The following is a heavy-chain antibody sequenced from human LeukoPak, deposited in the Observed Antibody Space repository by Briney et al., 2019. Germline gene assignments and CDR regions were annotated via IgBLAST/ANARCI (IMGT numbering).Heavy chain of an antibody. J-gene: IGHJ4*02. CDR3: ANGDGFDY. D-gene: IGHD5-24*01. CDR2: IKQDGSEK. Sequence: GGSLRLSCATSGFTFGTYWMSWVRQAPGKGLEWVANIKQDGSEKYYVDSVKGRFTISRDNAKNSLYLQMNSLRAEDTAVYYCANGDGFDYWGQGTLVTVSS. V-gene: IGHV3-7*01. CDR1: GFTFGTYW.